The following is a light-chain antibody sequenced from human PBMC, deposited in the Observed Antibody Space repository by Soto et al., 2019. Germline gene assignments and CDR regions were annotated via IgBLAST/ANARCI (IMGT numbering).Light chain of an antibody. CDR2: TNN. CDR3: AAWDASLKSYV. CDR1: RSNIGSNP. V-gene: IGLV1-44*01. Sequence: QSVLAQPPSASGTPGQRVTISCSGSRSNIGSNPVDWYRQLPTTAPNLLINTNNQRPSGVPDRFSGSKSGTSASLAISGLQSDDEAEYYCAAWDASLKSYVFGTGTKVTVL. J-gene: IGLJ1*01.